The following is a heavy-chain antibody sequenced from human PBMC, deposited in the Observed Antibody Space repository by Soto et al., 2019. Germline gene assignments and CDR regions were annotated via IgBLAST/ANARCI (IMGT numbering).Heavy chain of an antibody. CDR2: NYHSGTT. V-gene: IGHV4-59*01. Sequence: SETLSLTCAVSGVPISTYYWSWIRQPPGKGLEWIGYNYHSGTTNYNPSLKSRVTISVDTSKNQFSLRLTSVTAADTAIYYCAREAYIGYGHAIDYWGQGTLVTVSS. J-gene: IGHJ4*02. CDR3: AREAYIGYGHAIDY. CDR1: GVPISTYY. D-gene: IGHD5-12*01.